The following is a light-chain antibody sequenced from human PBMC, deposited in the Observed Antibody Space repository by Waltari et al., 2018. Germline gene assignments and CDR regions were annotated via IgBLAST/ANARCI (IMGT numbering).Light chain of an antibody. CDR1: SGYVVGYDL. Sequence: QSALTQPRSVSGSPGPSVTIPCTAASGYVVGYDLVSWYQHHPGKAPKLMIYDVRKRPSGVSDRFSGSKSGNTASLTISGLQAEDDADYYCCSYAGDFTFVFGIGTKVTVL. CDR2: DVR. V-gene: IGLV2-11*01. J-gene: IGLJ1*01. CDR3: CSYAGDFTFV.